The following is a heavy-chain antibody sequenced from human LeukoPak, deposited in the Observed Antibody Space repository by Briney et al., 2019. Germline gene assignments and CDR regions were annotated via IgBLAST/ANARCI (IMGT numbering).Heavy chain of an antibody. V-gene: IGHV3-9*01. D-gene: IGHD1-26*01. J-gene: IGHJ4*02. CDR1: GFTFDDYA. Sequence: GGSLRLSCAASGFTFDDYAMHWVRQTPGKGLEWVSGISWNSGSIGYADSVKGRFTISRDNAKNSLYLQMNSLKTEDTAVYYCTPSRYSGSYLSLSPDYWGQGTLVTVSS. CDR2: ISWNSGSI. CDR3: TPSRYSGSYLSLSPDY.